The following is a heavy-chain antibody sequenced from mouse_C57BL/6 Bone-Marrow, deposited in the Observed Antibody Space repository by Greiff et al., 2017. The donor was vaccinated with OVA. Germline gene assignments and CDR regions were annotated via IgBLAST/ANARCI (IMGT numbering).Heavy chain of an antibody. D-gene: IGHD1-1*01. CDR1: GYTFTSYG. CDR2: IYPRSGNT. CDR3: ARRGSSNPFDY. J-gene: IGHJ2*01. V-gene: IGHV1-81*01. Sequence: QVQLQQSGAELARPGASVKLSCKASGYTFTSYGISWVKQRTGQGLEWIGEIYPRSGNTYYNEKFKGKATLTADKSSSTAYMELRGLTSEDSAVYFCARRGSSNPFDYWGQGTTLTVSS.